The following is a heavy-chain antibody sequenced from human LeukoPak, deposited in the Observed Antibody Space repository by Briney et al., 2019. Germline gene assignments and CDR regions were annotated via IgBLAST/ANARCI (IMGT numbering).Heavy chain of an antibody. J-gene: IGHJ5*02. CDR2: IYYSGST. CDR3: AGAGVTIFGVVRGWFDH. V-gene: IGHV4-59*01. Sequence: PSETLSLTCTVSGGSISSYYWSWLRQPPGKGLEWIGYIYYSGSTNYNPSLKSRVTISVDTSKNQFSLKLSSVTAADTAVYYCAGAGVTIFGVVRGWFDHWGQGTLVTVSS. D-gene: IGHD3-3*01. CDR1: GGSISSYY.